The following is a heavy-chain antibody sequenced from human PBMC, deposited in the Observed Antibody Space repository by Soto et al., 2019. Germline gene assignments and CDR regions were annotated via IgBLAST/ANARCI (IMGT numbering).Heavy chain of an antibody. CDR3: ARRWGGYRYNWFDP. J-gene: IGHJ5*02. CDR2: IYYSGST. Sequence: QLQLQESGPGLVKPSETLSLTCTVSGGSISSSSYYWGWIRQPPGKGLEWIGSIYYSGSTYYNPSLKSRVTISVDTSKNQFSLKLSSVTAADTAVYYCARRWGGYRYNWFDPWGQGTLVTVSS. D-gene: IGHD5-12*01. V-gene: IGHV4-39*01. CDR1: GGSISSSSYY.